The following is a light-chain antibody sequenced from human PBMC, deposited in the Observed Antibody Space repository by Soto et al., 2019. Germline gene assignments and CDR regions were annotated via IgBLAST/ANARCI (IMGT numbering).Light chain of an antibody. CDR3: SSYAGSNNLV. CDR2: EVN. CDR1: SSDVGGYNY. Sequence: QSALTQPPSASGSPVQSVTISCTGTSSDVGGYNYVSWYQQHPGKAPKLMIYEVNKRPSGVPDRFSGSKSGNTASLTVSGLQAEDEADYYCSSYAGSNNLVFGGGTKLTVL. J-gene: IGLJ2*01. V-gene: IGLV2-8*01.